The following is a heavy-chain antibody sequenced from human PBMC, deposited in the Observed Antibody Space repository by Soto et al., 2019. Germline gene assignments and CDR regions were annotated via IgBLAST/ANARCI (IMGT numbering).Heavy chain of an antibody. Sequence: QVQLVESGGGVVQPGRSLRLSCAASGFTFSSYGMHWVRQAPGKGLEWVAVISYDGSNKYYADSVKGRFTISRDNSKNTLYRQMTSLRAEDTAVYYCAKEIAVAGTPYYYGMDVWGQGTTVTVSS. V-gene: IGHV3-30*18. CDR3: AKEIAVAGTPYYYGMDV. D-gene: IGHD6-19*01. J-gene: IGHJ6*02. CDR1: GFTFSSYG. CDR2: ISYDGSNK.